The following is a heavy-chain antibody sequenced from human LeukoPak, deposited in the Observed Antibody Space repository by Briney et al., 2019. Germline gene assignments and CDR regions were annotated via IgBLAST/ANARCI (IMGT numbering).Heavy chain of an antibody. CDR3: ARLGDSGYYADF. J-gene: IGHJ4*02. V-gene: IGHV4-39*01. Sequence: SETLSLTCTVTSDSISRSYFYWGWVRQPPGKGLEWIGSIYLTGSTYYNSSLKSRLTISLDTSRDQFSLKLSSVTAADTAVYYCARLGDSGYYADFWGQGTLVTVSS. D-gene: IGHD3-22*01. CDR1: SDSISRSYFY. CDR2: IYLTGST.